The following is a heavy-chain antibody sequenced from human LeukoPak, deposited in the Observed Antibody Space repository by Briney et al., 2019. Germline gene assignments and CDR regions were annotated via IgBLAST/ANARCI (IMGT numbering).Heavy chain of an antibody. CDR2: IYYSGST. D-gene: IGHD6-13*01. CDR3: ARPSSSWYRGFDP. CDR1: GGSISSYY. Sequence: SETLSLTCTVSGGSISSYYWSWIRQPPGKGLEWIGYIYYSGSTNYNPSLKSRVTISVDTSKNQFSLKLSSVTAADTAVYYCARPSSSWYRGFDPWGQGTLVTVSS. J-gene: IGHJ5*02. V-gene: IGHV4-59*12.